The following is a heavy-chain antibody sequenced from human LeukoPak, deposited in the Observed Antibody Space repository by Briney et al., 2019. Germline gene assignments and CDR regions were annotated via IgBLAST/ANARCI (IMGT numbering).Heavy chain of an antibody. CDR2: IIPIFGTA. D-gene: IGHD2-15*01. V-gene: IGHV1-69*13. CDR3: ARYWWELPLFDY. CDR1: GGTFSSYA. Sequence: ASVKVSCKASGGTFSSYAISWVRQAPGQGLEWMGGIIPIFGTANYAQKFQGRVTITADESTSTAYMELSSLRSEDTAVYYCARYWWELPLFDYWGQGTLVTVSS. J-gene: IGHJ4*02.